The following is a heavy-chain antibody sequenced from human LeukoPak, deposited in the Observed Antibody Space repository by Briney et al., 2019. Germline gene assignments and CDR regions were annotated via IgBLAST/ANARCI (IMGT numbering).Heavy chain of an antibody. D-gene: IGHD1-26*01. Sequence: SSETLSLTCTVSGGSISSYYWSWIRQPPGKGLEWIGYIYYSGSTNYNPSLKSRVTISVDTSKNQFSLKLSSVTAADTAVYYCCGSYLRDAFDIWGQGTMVTVSS. CDR1: GGSISSYY. V-gene: IGHV4-59*01. CDR2: IYYSGST. J-gene: IGHJ3*02. CDR3: CGSYLRDAFDI.